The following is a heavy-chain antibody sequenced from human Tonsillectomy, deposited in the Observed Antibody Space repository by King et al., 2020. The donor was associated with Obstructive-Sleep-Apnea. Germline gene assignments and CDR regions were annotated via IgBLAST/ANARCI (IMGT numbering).Heavy chain of an antibody. Sequence: PLQESGPGLVKPSETLSLTCTVSGGSIRSYYCSWIRQPPGKGLEWIGYMYYSGNTNYNPSLKSRVTISVDTSKNQFSLKLSSLTAADTAVYYCARGVYGGGYFDYWGQGTLVTVSS. V-gene: IGHV4-59*01. CDR1: GGSIRSYY. CDR3: ARGVYGGGYFDY. J-gene: IGHJ4*02. CDR2: MYYSGNT. D-gene: IGHD5/OR15-5a*01.